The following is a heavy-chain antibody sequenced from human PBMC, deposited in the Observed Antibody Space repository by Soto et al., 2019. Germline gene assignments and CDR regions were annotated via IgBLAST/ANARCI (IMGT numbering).Heavy chain of an antibody. CDR3: ARHSGPQFYFDAMDV. CDR1: GGTLSTYA. J-gene: IGHJ6*02. D-gene: IGHD2-8*02. CDR2: IVPVFATP. V-gene: IGHV1-69*01. Sequence: QVQLVQSGAEVRKPGSSATVSCKAPGGTLSTYAMSWVRQAPGQGLEWMGGIVPVFATPTYAQRFQGRVTIPADESTNTAYMELSSLRSEDTAVYYCARHSGPQFYFDAMDVWGQGTTVSVAS.